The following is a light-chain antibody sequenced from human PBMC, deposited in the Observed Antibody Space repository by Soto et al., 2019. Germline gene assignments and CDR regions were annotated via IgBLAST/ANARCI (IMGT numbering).Light chain of an antibody. CDR3: CSYAGNINFLV. J-gene: IGLJ3*02. CDR2: EAT. CDR1: SSDVGGYNL. V-gene: IGLV2-23*02. Sequence: QSALTQPASVSASPGQSITISCSGSSSDVGGYNLVSWYQQHPGKAPKLMIYEATERPSGVSNRFSGSKSGNTASLTIAGLQAEDEANYYCCSYAGNINFLVFGGGTKLTVL.